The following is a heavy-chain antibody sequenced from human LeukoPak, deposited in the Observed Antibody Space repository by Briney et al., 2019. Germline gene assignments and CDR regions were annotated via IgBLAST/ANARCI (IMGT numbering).Heavy chain of an antibody. D-gene: IGHD3-10*01. CDR3: AREGYYGAFDI. CDR1: GFTVSTNY. Sequence: TGGSLRLSCAASGFTVSTNYMNWVRQAPGKGLEWVSVVYSGGSTYYADSVKGRFTISRDNARNSLYLQMHSLRDEDAAVYYCAREGYYGAFDIWGQGTMVTVSS. V-gene: IGHV3-53*01. CDR2: VYSGGST. J-gene: IGHJ3*02.